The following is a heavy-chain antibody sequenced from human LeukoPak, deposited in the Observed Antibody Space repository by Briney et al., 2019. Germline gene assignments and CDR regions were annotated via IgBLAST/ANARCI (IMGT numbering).Heavy chain of an antibody. CDR3: AKDIGSYYDY. D-gene: IGHD3-10*01. CDR1: GFTFSSYS. J-gene: IGHJ4*02. CDR2: ITSSSSYI. V-gene: IGHV3-21*01. Sequence: PGGSLRLSCVASGFTFSSYSMNWVRQAPGKGLEWVSSITSSSSYIYYADSVKGRFTISRDNAKNSLYLQMNSLRAEDTAVYYCAKDIGSYYDYWGQGILVTVSS.